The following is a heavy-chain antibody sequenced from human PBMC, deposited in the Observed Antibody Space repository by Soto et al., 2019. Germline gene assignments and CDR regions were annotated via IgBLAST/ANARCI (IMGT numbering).Heavy chain of an antibody. V-gene: IGHV3-30-3*01. CDR3: ARDPYSRYYLDY. CDR2: MSYGGSNK. Sequence: QVQLVESGGGVVQPGRSLRLSCAASGFTFSSCAMHWVRQTPGKGLEWVAVMSYGGSNKYYAASVKGRFTVSRDTSKNTLYLQMSSLRAEDTAVYYCARDPYSRYYLDYWGQGSLVTVSS. CDR1: GFTFSSCA. D-gene: IGHD4-4*01. J-gene: IGHJ4*02.